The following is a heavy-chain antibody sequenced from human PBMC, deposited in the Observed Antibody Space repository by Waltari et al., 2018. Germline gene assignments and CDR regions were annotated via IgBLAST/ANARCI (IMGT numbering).Heavy chain of an antibody. CDR1: GGSFSGYY. D-gene: IGHD2-2*01. CDR3: ARGGYCSSTSCYPWWYFDL. Sequence: QVQLQQWGAGLLKPSETLSLTCAVYGGSFSGYYWSWVRQPPGQGMEWIGAINHSVSTNYNPSLKSRVTISVDTSKNQFSLKLSSVTAADTAVYYCARGGYCSSTSCYPWWYFDLWGRGTLVTVSS. V-gene: IGHV4-34*01. J-gene: IGHJ2*01. CDR2: INHSVST.